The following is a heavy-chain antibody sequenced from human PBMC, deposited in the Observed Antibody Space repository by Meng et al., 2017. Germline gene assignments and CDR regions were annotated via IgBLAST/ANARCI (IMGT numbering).Heavy chain of an antibody. V-gene: IGHV3-9*01. CDR1: GFTFDDYA. J-gene: IGHJ4*02. Sequence: SLKISCAASGFTFDDYAMHWVRQAPGKGLEWVSGISWNSGSIGYADSVKGRFTISRDNAKNSLYLQMNSLRAEDTALYYCAKDMFRGEGNFDYWGQGTLVTVSS. CDR3: AKDMFRGEGNFDY. CDR2: ISWNSGSI.